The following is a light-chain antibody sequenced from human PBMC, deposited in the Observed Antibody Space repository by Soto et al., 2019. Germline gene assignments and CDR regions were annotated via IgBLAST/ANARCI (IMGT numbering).Light chain of an antibody. CDR3: SSYTSSSTLL. J-gene: IGLJ1*01. CDR1: SSDVGGYNY. CDR2: DVS. Sequence: QSALTQPASVSGSPGQSITISCTGTSSDVGGYNYVSWYQQHPGKAPKLMIYDVSNRPSGVSNRFYVYKSGNTASLTISGRQAEDEADYYCSSYTSSSTLLFGTGTKLTVL. V-gene: IGLV2-14*01.